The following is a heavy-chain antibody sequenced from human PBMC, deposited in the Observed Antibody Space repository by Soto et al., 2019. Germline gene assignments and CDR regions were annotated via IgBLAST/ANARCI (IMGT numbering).Heavy chain of an antibody. V-gene: IGHV2-26*01. CDR1: GFSLSNARMG. Sequence: QVTLKESGPVLVKPTETLTLTCTVSGFSLSNARMGVGWIRQPPGKALEWLGHIFSNDEKTYSTSLKSRLTISKDTSNSQMVLTMTNMDPVDTSSYYCARIPKYSSGSYFYYFDYWGQGTLVTVSS. J-gene: IGHJ4*02. D-gene: IGHD3-22*01. CDR2: IFSNDEK. CDR3: ARIPKYSSGSYFYYFDY.